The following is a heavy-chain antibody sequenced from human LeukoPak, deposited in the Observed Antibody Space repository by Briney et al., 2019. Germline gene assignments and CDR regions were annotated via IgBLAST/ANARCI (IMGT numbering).Heavy chain of an antibody. J-gene: IGHJ5*02. V-gene: IGHV4-4*07. D-gene: IGHD3-22*01. CDR2: IYTSGST. CDR3: ARDHDDSQTNWFDP. CDR1: GVSISSYY. Sequence: SETLSLTCTVSGVSISSYYWSWIRQPAGKGLEWIGRIYTSGSTNYNPSLKSRVTMSVDASKNQFSLKLSSVTAADTAVYYCARDHDDSQTNWFDPRGQGTLVTVSS.